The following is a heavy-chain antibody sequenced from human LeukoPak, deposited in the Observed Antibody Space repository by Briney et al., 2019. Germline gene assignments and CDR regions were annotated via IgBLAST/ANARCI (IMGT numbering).Heavy chain of an antibody. CDR2: ISGSGGNT. CDR3: AKDRGYSSSWYFDY. CDR1: GFTFSSYA. V-gene: IGHV3-23*01. J-gene: IGHJ4*02. D-gene: IGHD6-13*01. Sequence: GGSLRLSCAASGFTFSSYAMNWVRQAPGKGLEWVSTISGSGGNTDYADSVKGRFTISRDNSKNTLYLQMNSLRAEDTAVYYCAKDRGYSSSWYFDYWGQGILVTVSS.